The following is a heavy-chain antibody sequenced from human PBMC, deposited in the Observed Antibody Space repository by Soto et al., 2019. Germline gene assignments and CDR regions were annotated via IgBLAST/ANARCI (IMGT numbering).Heavy chain of an antibody. J-gene: IGHJ4*02. CDR2: ISGSGGST. CDR1: GFTFSSYA. D-gene: IGHD2-15*01. V-gene: IGHV3-23*01. CDR3: AKPYCSGGSCYFFDY. Sequence: GGSLRLSCAASGFTFSSYAMGWVRQAPGKGLEWVSAISGSGGSTYYADSVKGRFTISRDNSKNTLYLQMNSLRAEDTAVYYCAKPYCSGGSCYFFDYWGQGTLVTVSS.